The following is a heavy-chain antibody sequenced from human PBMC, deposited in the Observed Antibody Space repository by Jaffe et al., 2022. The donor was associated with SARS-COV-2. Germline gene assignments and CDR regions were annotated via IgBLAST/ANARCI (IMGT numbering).Heavy chain of an antibody. J-gene: IGHJ6*02. D-gene: IGHD6-19*01. CDR2: ISSSSSYI. Sequence: EVQLVESGGGLVKPGGSLRLSCAASGFTFSSYSMNWVRQAPGKGLEWVSSISSSSSYIYYADSVKGRFTISRDNAKNSLYLQMNSLRAEDTAVYYCARISGWYGYYYYGMDVWGQGTTVTVSS. CDR3: ARISGWYGYYYYGMDV. CDR1: GFTFSSYS. V-gene: IGHV3-21*01.